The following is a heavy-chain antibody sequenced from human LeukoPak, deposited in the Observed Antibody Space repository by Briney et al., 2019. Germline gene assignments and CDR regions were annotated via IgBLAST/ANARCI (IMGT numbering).Heavy chain of an antibody. Sequence: SETLSLTCTVSGGSISSYYWSWIRQPPGKGLEWIGYIDYSGSTNYNPSLKGRVTISLDTSKNQFSLKLSSVTAADTAVYYCARRGRGGYSYGYYFEYWGQGTLVTVSS. V-gene: IGHV4-59*01. CDR1: GGSISSYY. J-gene: IGHJ4*02. CDR2: IDYSGST. CDR3: ARRGRGGYSYGYYFEY. D-gene: IGHD5-18*01.